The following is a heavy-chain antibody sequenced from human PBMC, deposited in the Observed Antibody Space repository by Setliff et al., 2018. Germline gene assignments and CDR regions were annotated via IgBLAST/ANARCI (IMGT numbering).Heavy chain of an antibody. CDR3: ARVPQRWLQLISSFIYFDY. V-gene: IGHV4-30-4*08. D-gene: IGHD5-12*01. Sequence: SETLSLTCTVSGGSISSGDYYWSWIRQPPGKGLEWIGYIYSSGSTYYNPSLKSRVSISVDTSKNQFSLKLSSVTAADTAVYYCARVPQRWLQLISSFIYFDYWGQGTLVTVSS. J-gene: IGHJ4*02. CDR2: IYSSGST. CDR1: GGSISSGDYY.